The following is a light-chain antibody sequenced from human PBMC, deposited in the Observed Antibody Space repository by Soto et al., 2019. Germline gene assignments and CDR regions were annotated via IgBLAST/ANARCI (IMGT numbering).Light chain of an antibody. CDR2: GNA. J-gene: IGLJ3*02. CDR1: SSNIGAGHD. Sequence: QSVLTQPPSVSGAPGQRVTISCSVSSSNIGAGHDVHWYQQLPGTAPKLLMYGNANRPSGVPYRFSGSKSGTSASLAITGLQAEDEADYYCQAYDSSLSAWVFGGGTKLTVL. CDR3: QAYDSSLSAWV. V-gene: IGLV1-40*01.